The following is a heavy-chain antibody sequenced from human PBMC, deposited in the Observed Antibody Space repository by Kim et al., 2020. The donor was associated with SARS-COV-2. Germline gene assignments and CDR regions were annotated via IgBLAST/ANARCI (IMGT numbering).Heavy chain of an antibody. D-gene: IGHD3-10*01. Sequence: GGSLRLSCAASGFSFSTNGMHWVRQAPGKGLEWVAAIGYDGNNEYYVDSVKGRFTVSRDNSRNTLYLQMNSLRAEDTAVYYCAKDRFKAGYYGMDVWGQGTTVNVSS. J-gene: IGHJ6*02. CDR3: AKDRFKAGYYGMDV. CDR2: IGYDGNNE. CDR1: GFSFSTNG. V-gene: IGHV3-33*06.